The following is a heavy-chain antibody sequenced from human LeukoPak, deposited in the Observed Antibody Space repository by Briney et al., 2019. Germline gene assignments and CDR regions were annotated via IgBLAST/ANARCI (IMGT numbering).Heavy chain of an antibody. D-gene: IGHD3-10*01. J-gene: IGHJ4*02. V-gene: IGHV4-59*08. CDR1: GGSISSYY. CDR3: ARQVDDYFASGSFYKD. Sequence: SETLSLTCTGSGGSISSYYWSWIRQPPGKGLEWIGYIYYSGSTNYNPSLKSRVTISVDTSKNQFSLKLSSVTAADTAVYYCARQVDDYFASGSFYKDWGQGTLVTVSS. CDR2: IYYSGST.